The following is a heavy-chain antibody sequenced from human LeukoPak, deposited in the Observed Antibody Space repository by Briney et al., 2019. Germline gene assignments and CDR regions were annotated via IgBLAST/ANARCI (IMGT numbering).Heavy chain of an antibody. J-gene: IGHJ4*02. CDR1: GFTFSSYE. CDR3: VRFGSRWFLDY. CDR2: ISSSSAI. D-gene: IGHD6-13*01. V-gene: IGHV3-48*03. Sequence: GGSLRLSCAASGFTFSSYEMNWVRQAPGKGLEWVSYISSSSAIYYADSVKGRFTISRDNAKNSLYLQMNSLRAEDTAVYYCVRFGSRWFLDYWGQGTPVTVSS.